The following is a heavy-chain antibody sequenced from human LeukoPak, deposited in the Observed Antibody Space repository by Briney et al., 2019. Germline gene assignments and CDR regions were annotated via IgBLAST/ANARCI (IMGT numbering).Heavy chain of an antibody. V-gene: IGHV3-21*01. CDR1: GFTFSSYS. J-gene: IGHJ6*03. CDR2: ISSSSSYI. D-gene: IGHD2-2*01. CDR3: ARDFPDCSSTSCYRKDLVYYYYMDV. Sequence: GGSLRLSCAASGFTFSSYSMNWVRQAPGKGLEWVSSISSSSSYIYYADSVKGRFTISRDNAKNSLYLQMNSLRAEDTAVYYCARDFPDCSSTSCYRKDLVYYYYMDVWGKGTTVTVSS.